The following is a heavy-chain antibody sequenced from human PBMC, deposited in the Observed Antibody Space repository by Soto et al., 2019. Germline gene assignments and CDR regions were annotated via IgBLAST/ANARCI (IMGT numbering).Heavy chain of an antibody. CDR2: IYYSGST. D-gene: IGHD2-15*01. J-gene: IGHJ3*02. Sequence: SETLSLTCTVSGCSISSYYWSWIRQPPGKGLEWIGYIYYSGSTNYNPSLKSRVTISVDTSKNQFSLKLSSVTAADTAVFYFALAQIGYCSGGSCFFHFDIWGQGTMVTVS. CDR3: ALAQIGYCSGGSCFFHFDI. V-gene: IGHV4-59*08. CDR1: GCSISSYY.